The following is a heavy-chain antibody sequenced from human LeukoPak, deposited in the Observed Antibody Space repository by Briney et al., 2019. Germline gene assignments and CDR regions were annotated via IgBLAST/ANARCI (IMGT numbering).Heavy chain of an antibody. V-gene: IGHV4-38-2*02. Sequence: KPSETLSLTCTVSGSSLSSSYCWGWIRQPPGKGLEWIGSINHNVSTYYNPSLKSRVTISVDTSKNQFSLKLSSVTAADTAVYYCARVRAAAIPYYFDYWGQGTLVTVSS. D-gene: IGHD6-13*01. CDR2: INHNVST. CDR1: GSSLSSSYC. J-gene: IGHJ4*02. CDR3: ARVRAAAIPYYFDY.